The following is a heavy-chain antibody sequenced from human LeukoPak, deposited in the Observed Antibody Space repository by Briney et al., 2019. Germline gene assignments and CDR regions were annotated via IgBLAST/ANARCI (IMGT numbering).Heavy chain of an antibody. CDR1: GFTFDDYG. D-gene: IGHD3-16*01. V-gene: IGHV3-20*04. CDR2: INLNGDST. CDR3: ARSGGTFDY. J-gene: IGHJ4*02. Sequence: GWSLRLSCAASGFTFDDYGIICVRQAPGNCLELLSGINLNGDSTVYAYSVNDLFTLSRDNAKNSLYLQMNSLRAEDTALYYCARSGGTFDYWGQGTLVTVSS.